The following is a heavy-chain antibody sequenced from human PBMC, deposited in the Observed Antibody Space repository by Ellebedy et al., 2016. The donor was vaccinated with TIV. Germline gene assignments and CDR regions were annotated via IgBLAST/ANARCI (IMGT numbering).Heavy chain of an antibody. CDR1: GFSLSNAGLG. Sequence: SGPTLVXPTETLTLTCTVSGFSLSNAGLGVSWIRQPPGKTLEWLAHIYSNDEKSYSTSLRNRLTISKDTSRSQVVLTMTNMDPVDTATYYCARIPVCSRATCYDLPDFWGQGILVTVSS. CDR3: ARIPVCSRATCYDLPDF. D-gene: IGHD2-2*01. CDR2: IYSNDEK. V-gene: IGHV2-26*01. J-gene: IGHJ4*02.